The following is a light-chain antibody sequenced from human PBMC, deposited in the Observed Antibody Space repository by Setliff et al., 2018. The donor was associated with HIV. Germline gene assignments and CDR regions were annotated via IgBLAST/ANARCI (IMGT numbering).Light chain of an antibody. CDR3: SSYTRTNRFV. CDR2: EVF. V-gene: IGLV2-14*01. Sequence: ALAQPASVSASPGQSITISCTGTTSDISHYSFVSWYQQHPDSAPKLLIYEVFNRPSGVSHRFSGSKSGNTASLTISGLQAEDEADYYCSSYTRTNRFVFGTGTRSPS. J-gene: IGLJ1*01. CDR1: TSDISHYSF.